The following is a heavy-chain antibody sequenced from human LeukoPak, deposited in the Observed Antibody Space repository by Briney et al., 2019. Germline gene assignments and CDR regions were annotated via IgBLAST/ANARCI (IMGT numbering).Heavy chain of an antibody. V-gene: IGHV3-72*01. CDR1: GFSFSDHY. CDR3: TRGPPDY. Sequence: GGSLRLSCAASGFSFSDHYMDWVRQAPGKGLEWVGRIRNKDNSYTTEYAASVKSRFAISRDDSKNSLYLQMNSLKAEDTAVYYCTRGPPDYWGQGTLVTVSS. CDR2: IRNKDNSYTT. J-gene: IGHJ4*02.